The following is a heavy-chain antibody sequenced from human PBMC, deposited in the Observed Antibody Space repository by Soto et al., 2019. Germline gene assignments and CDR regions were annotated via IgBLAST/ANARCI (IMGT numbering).Heavy chain of an antibody. D-gene: IGHD1-1*01. CDR1: GFTFSSYS. CDR2: ISSSSSYI. J-gene: IGHJ6*02. CDR3: ARDQPEHGSLWRSSYYYYYGMDV. Sequence: EVQLVESGGGLVKPGGSLRLSCAASGFTFSSYSMNWVRQAPGKGLEWVSSISSSSSYIYYADSVKGRFTISRDNAKNSLYLQMNSLRAEDTAVYYCARDQPEHGSLWRSSYYYYYGMDVWGQGTTVTVSS. V-gene: IGHV3-21*01.